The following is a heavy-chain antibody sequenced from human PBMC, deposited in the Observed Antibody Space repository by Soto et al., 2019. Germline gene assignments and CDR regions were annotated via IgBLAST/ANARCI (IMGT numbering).Heavy chain of an antibody. Sequence: QVQLVQSGAEVKKPGASVKVSCKASGYTFTSYYMHWVRQAPGQGLEWMGIINPSGGSTSYAQKFQVRVTMTRDPSTSTVYMELSSLRSEDTAVYYCARGFMVGATEDYWGQGTLVTVSS. J-gene: IGHJ4*02. CDR1: GYTFTSYY. CDR3: ARGFMVGATEDY. D-gene: IGHD1-26*01. V-gene: IGHV1-46*01. CDR2: INPSGGST.